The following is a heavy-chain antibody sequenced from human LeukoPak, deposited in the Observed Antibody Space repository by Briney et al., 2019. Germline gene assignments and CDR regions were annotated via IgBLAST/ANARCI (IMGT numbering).Heavy chain of an antibody. D-gene: IGHD3-10*01. Sequence: SETLSLTCTVSGYSISSGYYWGWIRQPPGKGLEWTGSIDHSGSTYYNPSLKSRITISVDTSKNQFSLKLSSVTAADTAVYYCAREGYYYGSGSYIPHFDYWGQGTLVTVSS. V-gene: IGHV4-38-2*02. CDR3: AREGYYYGSGSYIPHFDY. CDR2: IDHSGST. J-gene: IGHJ4*02. CDR1: GYSISSGYY.